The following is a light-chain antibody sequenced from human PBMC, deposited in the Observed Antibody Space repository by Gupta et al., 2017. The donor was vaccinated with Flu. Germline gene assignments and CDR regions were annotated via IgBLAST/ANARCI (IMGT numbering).Light chain of an antibody. V-gene: IGKV1-5*03. J-gene: IGKJ2*01. CDR3: QQYSSDSPYT. CDR2: QAS. CDR1: EGISFW. Sequence: DIQMTQSPSIVSASVGDRVTISCRASEGISFWLAWYQLKPEKAPKFLIYQASKLASGVPSRFSGSGSGTDFTLTISSLQPDDFATYYCQQYSSDSPYTFGQGTRLEIK.